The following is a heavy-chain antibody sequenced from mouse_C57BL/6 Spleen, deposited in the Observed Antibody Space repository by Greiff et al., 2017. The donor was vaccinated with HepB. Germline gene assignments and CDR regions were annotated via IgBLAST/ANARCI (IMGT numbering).Heavy chain of an antibody. Sequence: QVQLKESGAELARPAASVKLSCKASGYTFTSYGISWVKQRTGQGLEWIGEIYPRSGNTYYNEKFKGKATLTADKSSSTAYMELRSLTSEDSAVYFCARGITTVVATNFDYWGQGTTLTVSS. CDR1: GYTFTSYG. V-gene: IGHV1-81*01. J-gene: IGHJ2*01. D-gene: IGHD1-1*01. CDR2: IYPRSGNT. CDR3: ARGITTVVATNFDY.